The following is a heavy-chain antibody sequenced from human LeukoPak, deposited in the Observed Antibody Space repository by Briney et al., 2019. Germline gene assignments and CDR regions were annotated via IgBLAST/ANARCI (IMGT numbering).Heavy chain of an antibody. D-gene: IGHD3-9*01. Sequence: SETLSLTCAVYGGSFSGYYWSWIRQPPGKGLEWIGEINHSGSTNYNPSLTSRVTISVDTSKNQFSLKLSSVTAADTAVYYCARDGPDYDILTGYYHLYYYYMDVWGKGTTVTVSS. CDR1: GGSFSGYY. CDR2: INHSGST. CDR3: ARDGPDYDILTGYYHLYYYYMDV. J-gene: IGHJ6*03. V-gene: IGHV4-34*01.